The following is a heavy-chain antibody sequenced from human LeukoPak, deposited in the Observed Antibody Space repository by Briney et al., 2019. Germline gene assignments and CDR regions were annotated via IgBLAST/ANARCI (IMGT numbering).Heavy chain of an antibody. D-gene: IGHD3-10*01. CDR3: ARDKYYYGSGSYYSDYYYYYMDV. V-gene: IGHV1-2*02. CDR1: GYSFIGYY. Sequence: ASVKVSCKASGYSFIGYYMHWVRQAPGQGLEWMGWIKSNSGGTHYAQKFQGRVTMTRDTSITTAYMELSRLTSDDTAVYYCARDKYYYGSGSYYSDYYYYYMDVWGKGTTVTISS. CDR2: IKSNSGGT. J-gene: IGHJ6*03.